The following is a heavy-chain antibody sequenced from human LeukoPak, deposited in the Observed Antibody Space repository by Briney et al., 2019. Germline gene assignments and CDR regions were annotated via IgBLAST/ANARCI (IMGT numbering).Heavy chain of an antibody. Sequence: ASVKVSCKASGYTFTGYYMHWVRQAPGQGLEWMGWINPNSGGTNYAQKFQGRVTMTRDTSISTAYMELSRLRSDDTAVYYCARDNGYSSGWYTRGCLDYWGQGTLVTVSS. D-gene: IGHD6-19*01. V-gene: IGHV1-2*02. CDR3: ARDNGYSSGWYTRGCLDY. CDR1: GYTFTGYY. CDR2: INPNSGGT. J-gene: IGHJ4*02.